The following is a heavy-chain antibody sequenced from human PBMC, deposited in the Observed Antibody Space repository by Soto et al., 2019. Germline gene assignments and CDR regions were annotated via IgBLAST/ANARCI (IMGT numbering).Heavy chain of an antibody. Sequence: GGSLRLSCAASGFTFSSYAMSWVRQAPGKGLEWVSAISGSGGSTYYADSVKGRFTISRDNSKNTLYLQMNSLRAEDTAVYYCAKVPTRTGPSIAAPFDYWGQGTLVTVSS. D-gene: IGHD6-6*01. CDR2: ISGSGGST. V-gene: IGHV3-23*01. CDR1: GFTFSSYA. CDR3: AKVPTRTGPSIAAPFDY. J-gene: IGHJ4*02.